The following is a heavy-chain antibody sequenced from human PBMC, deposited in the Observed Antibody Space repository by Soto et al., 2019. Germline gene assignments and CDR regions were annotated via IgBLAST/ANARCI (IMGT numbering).Heavy chain of an antibody. CDR2: IYYSGST. Sequence: KPSETLSLTCTVSGGSISSYYWSWIRQPPGKGLEWIGYIYYSGSTNYNPSLKSRVTISVDTSKNQFSLKLSSVTAADTAVYYCARGGSGSYYNDYYYGMDVWGQGTTVTVSS. CDR1: GGSISSYY. J-gene: IGHJ6*02. V-gene: IGHV4-59*01. CDR3: ARGGSGSYYNDYYYGMDV. D-gene: IGHD3-10*01.